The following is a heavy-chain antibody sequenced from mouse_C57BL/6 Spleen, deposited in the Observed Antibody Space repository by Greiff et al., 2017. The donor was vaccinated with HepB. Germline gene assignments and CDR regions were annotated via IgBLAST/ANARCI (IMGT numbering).Heavy chain of an antibody. D-gene: IGHD2-5*01. Sequence: DVKLVESGAELVRPGASVKLSCTASGFNIKDYYMHWVKQRPEQGLEWIGRIDPEDGDTEYAPKFQGKATMPADTSSNTAYLQLSSLTSEDTAVYYCTTRSNYRYFDYWGQGTTLTVSS. CDR1: GFNIKDYY. V-gene: IGHV14-1*01. CDR3: TTRSNYRYFDY. J-gene: IGHJ2*01. CDR2: IDPEDGDT.